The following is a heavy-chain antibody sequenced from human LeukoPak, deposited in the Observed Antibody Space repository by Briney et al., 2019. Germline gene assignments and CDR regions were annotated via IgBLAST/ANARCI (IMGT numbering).Heavy chain of an antibody. CDR3: ARDPTYYLRYGHFES. V-gene: IGHV3-30-3*01. Sequence: GGSLRLSCAASGFTLSSYAMHWVRQAPGKGLEWVAVISYDGSNKYYADSVKGRFTISRDNAKNTLYLQMNNLRAEDTGVYFCARDPTYYLRYGHFESWGQGILVTVSS. CDR2: ISYDGSNK. J-gene: IGHJ4*02. CDR1: GFTLSSYA. D-gene: IGHD4-17*01.